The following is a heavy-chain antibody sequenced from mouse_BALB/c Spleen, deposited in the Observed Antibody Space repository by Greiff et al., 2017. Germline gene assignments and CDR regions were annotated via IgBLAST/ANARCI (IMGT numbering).Heavy chain of an antibody. D-gene: IGHD1-1*01. CDR3: ARSRLTTVVAD. Sequence: EVQRVESGGGLVQPGGSRKLSCAASGFTFSSFGMHWVRQAPEKGLEWVAYISSGSSTIYYADTVKGRFTISRDNPKNTLFLQMTSLRSEDTAMYYCARSRLTTVVADWGQGTTLTVSS. J-gene: IGHJ2*01. CDR2: ISSGSSTI. V-gene: IGHV5-17*02. CDR1: GFTFSSFG.